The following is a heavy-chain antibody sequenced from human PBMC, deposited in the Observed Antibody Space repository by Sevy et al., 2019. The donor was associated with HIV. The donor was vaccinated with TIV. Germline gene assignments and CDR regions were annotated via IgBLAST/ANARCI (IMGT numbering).Heavy chain of an antibody. CDR1: GYTFTGYY. J-gene: IGHJ6*02. CDR2: INPNSGGT. Sequence: ASVKVSCKASGYTFTGYYMHWVRQAPGQGLEWMGWINPNSGGTNYAQKFQGRVTMTRDTSISTAYMELSRLRSDDTAVYYCAREKQQLTQQDNYYYGMDVWGQGTTVTVS. D-gene: IGHD6-13*01. CDR3: AREKQQLTQQDNYYYGMDV. V-gene: IGHV1-2*02.